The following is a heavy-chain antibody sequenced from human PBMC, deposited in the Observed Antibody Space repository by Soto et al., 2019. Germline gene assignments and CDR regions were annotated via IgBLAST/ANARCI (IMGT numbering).Heavy chain of an antibody. J-gene: IGHJ4*02. V-gene: IGHV4-34*01. Sequence: SETLSLTCAVYGGSFSGYYWSWIRQPPGKGLEWIGEINHSGSTNYNPSLKSRVTISVDTSKNQFSLKLSSVTAADTAVYYCARGVYYGSGSYPRRAFDYWGQGTLVTVSS. D-gene: IGHD3-10*01. CDR1: GGSFSGYY. CDR2: INHSGST. CDR3: ARGVYYGSGSYPRRAFDY.